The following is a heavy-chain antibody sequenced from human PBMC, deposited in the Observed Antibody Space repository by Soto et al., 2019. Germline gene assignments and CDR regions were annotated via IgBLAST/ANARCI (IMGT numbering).Heavy chain of an antibody. CDR1: GFNFNNYA. V-gene: IGHV3-23*01. J-gene: IGHJ4*02. CDR3: AKKYSYGSGSSLYHFDY. D-gene: IGHD3-10*01. Sequence: EVKLLESGGGLVQPGGSLRLSCAASGFNFNNYAMTWVRQAPGKGLEWVATIIAGGESTYYADSVKGRFSISRDNSQNTLYLQMNSLRADDTALYYCAKKYSYGSGSSLYHFDYWGQGTLVTVSS. CDR2: IIAGGEST.